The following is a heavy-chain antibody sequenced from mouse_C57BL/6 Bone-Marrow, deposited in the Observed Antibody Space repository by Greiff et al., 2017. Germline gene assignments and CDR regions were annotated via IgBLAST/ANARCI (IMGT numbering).Heavy chain of an antibody. V-gene: IGHV10-1*01. CDR3: VRASYYYAMDY. J-gene: IGHJ4*01. CDR1: GFSFNTYA. Sequence: DVQLVESGGGLVQPTGSLKLSCAASGFSFNTYAMNWVRQAPGKGLEWVARIRSKSNNYATYYADSVKDRFTISRDDSESMLYLQMNNLKTEDTAMYYCVRASYYYAMDYWGQGTSVTVSS. CDR2: IRSKSNNYAT.